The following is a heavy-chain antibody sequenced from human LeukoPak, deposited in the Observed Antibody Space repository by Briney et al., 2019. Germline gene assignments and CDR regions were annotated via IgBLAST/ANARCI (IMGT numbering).Heavy chain of an antibody. Sequence: GASVKVSCKASVYTFTSYDINWVRQATGQGLEWMGWMNPNSGNTGYAQKLQGRVTMTRNTSISTPYMELSSLRSEDTAVYYCARGPNYSAYVDYWGQGTLVTVSS. V-gene: IGHV1-8*01. CDR1: VYTFTSYD. CDR3: ARGPNYSAYVDY. J-gene: IGHJ4*02. CDR2: MNPNSGNT. D-gene: IGHD4/OR15-4a*01.